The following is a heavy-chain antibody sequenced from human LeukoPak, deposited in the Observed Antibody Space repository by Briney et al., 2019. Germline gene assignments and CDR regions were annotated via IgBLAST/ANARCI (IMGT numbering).Heavy chain of an antibody. CDR3: ARSALAYCGGDCYPGAFDI. V-gene: IGHV3-48*01. Sequence: GGTLRLSCAASGFTFSTYSMNWVRQAPGKGLEWVSYISSSSSTIYYADSVKGRFTISRDNAKNSLYLQMNSLRAEDTAVYYCARSALAYCGGDCYPGAFDIWGQGTMVTVSS. CDR1: GFTFSTYS. CDR2: ISSSSSTI. D-gene: IGHD2-21*02. J-gene: IGHJ3*02.